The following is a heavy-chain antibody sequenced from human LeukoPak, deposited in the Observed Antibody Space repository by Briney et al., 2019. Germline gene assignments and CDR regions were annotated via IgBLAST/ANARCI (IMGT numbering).Heavy chain of an antibody. CDR1: GYSFISYW. Sequence: GESLKISCKGSGYSFISYWIGWVRQMPGKGLEWMGIIYPGDSHTEYSPSFQGQVTISVDKSISTAYLQWSSLKASDTAMYYCARQRVGATEYWGQGTLVTVSS. J-gene: IGHJ4*02. CDR2: IYPGDSHT. CDR3: ARQRVGATEY. V-gene: IGHV5-51*01. D-gene: IGHD1-26*01.